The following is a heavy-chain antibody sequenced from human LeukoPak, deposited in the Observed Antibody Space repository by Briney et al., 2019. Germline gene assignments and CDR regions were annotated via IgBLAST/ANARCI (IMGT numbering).Heavy chain of an antibody. V-gene: IGHV4-34*01. J-gene: IGHJ4*02. CDR3: ARGKKRQGLYDY. Sequence: SETLSLTCAVYGGSFSGFYWSWIRQPPEKGLEWIWEISHNGGPNYNPSFESRVTISVDTSKNHFSLNLTSLTAADTAVYYCARGKKRQGLYDYWGPGTLATVSS. CDR2: ISHNGGP. CDR1: GGSFSGFY.